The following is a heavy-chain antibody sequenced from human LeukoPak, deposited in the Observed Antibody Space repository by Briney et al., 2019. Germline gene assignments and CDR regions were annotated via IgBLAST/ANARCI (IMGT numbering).Heavy chain of an antibody. J-gene: IGHJ4*02. CDR2: IKQDGSEK. V-gene: IGHV3-7*01. D-gene: IGHD3-22*01. CDR1: GFTFSSYW. Sequence: GGSLRLSCAASGFTFSSYWMSWVRQAPGKGLEWVANIKQDGSEKYYVDSVKGRFTISRDNAKNSLYLQMNSLRAEDTAVYYCARDGRYYDSSADYWGQGTLVTVSS. CDR3: ARDGRYYDSSADY.